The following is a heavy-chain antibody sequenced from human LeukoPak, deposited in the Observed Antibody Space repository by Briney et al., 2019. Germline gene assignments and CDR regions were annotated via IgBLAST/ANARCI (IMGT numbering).Heavy chain of an antibody. CDR2: ISYDGSNK. Sequence: SCKASGGTFSSYAMHWVRQAPGKGLEWVAVISYDGSNKYYADSVKGRFTISRDNSKNTLYLQMNSLRAEDTAVYYCARDSDSSGIYFDYWGQGTLVTVSS. CDR1: GGTFSSYA. J-gene: IGHJ4*02. CDR3: ARDSDSSGIYFDY. D-gene: IGHD3-22*01. V-gene: IGHV3-30-3*01.